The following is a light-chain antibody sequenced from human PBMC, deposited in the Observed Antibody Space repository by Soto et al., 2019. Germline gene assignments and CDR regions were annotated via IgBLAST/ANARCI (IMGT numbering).Light chain of an antibody. Sequence: QSALTQPRSVSGSPGQSVTISCTGTNSDVGGDNHVSWYQQHPGKAPKLLIYDVTKRPSGVPDRFSGSKSGNTASLTIFGLQAEDEADYFCCSHAGSYTWVFGGGTKLTVL. CDR2: DVT. CDR1: NSDVGGDNH. V-gene: IGLV2-11*01. CDR3: CSHAGSYTWV. J-gene: IGLJ3*02.